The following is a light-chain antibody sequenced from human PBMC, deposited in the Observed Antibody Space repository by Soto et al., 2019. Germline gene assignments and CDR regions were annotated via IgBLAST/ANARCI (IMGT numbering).Light chain of an antibody. CDR1: QGISSS. CDR2: AAS. CDR3: QHLNSYPP. Sequence: DIQLTQSPSILSASVGDRVTVTCRASQGISSSLAWYQQRPGKAPKLLIYAASTLQTGVPSRFSGSGSGTEFTLTISSLQPGDVATYYCQHLNSYPPFGPGTKVEIK. V-gene: IGKV1-9*01. J-gene: IGKJ3*01.